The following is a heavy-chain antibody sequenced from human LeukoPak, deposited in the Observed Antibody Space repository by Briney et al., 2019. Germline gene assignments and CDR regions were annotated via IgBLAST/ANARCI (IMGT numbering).Heavy chain of an antibody. V-gene: IGHV4-59*08. CDR3: ARQGPYYYYGMDV. Sequence: PSETLSLTCTVSGGSTSGYYWSWIRQPPGKGLEWIGSIHYSGSPNYNPSLKSRVTTSVDTSKNQFSLKLSSVTAADAAVYYCARQGPYYYYGMDVWGQGTTVTVSS. J-gene: IGHJ6*02. CDR2: IHYSGSP. CDR1: GGSTSGYY.